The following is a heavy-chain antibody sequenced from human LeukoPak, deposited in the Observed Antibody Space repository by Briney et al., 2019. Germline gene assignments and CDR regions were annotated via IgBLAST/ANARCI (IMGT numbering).Heavy chain of an antibody. J-gene: IGHJ4*02. CDR1: GFTFSSYA. CDR2: ISGSGGST. CDR3: AKGPYVLRYFDPHHFDY. V-gene: IGHV3-23*01. D-gene: IGHD3-9*01. Sequence: GGSLRLSCAASGFTFSSYAMSWVRQAPGKGLEWVSAISGSGGSTYYADSVKGRFTISRDNSKNTLYLQMNSLKAEDTAIYYCAKGPYVLRYFDPHHFDYWGQGTLVSVS.